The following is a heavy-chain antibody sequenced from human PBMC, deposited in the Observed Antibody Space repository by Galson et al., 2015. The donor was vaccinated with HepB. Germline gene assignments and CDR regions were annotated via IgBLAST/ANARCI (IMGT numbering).Heavy chain of an antibody. J-gene: IGHJ5*02. CDR3: AREQFRELRSIKWFDP. Sequence: SVKVSCKASGYTFTSYGISWVRQAPGQGLEWMGGIIPIFGTANYAQKFQGRVTITADESTSTAYMELSSLRSEDTAVYYCAREQFRELRSIKWFDPWGQGTLVTVSS. CDR2: IIPIFGTA. V-gene: IGHV1-69*13. D-gene: IGHD3-10*01. CDR1: GYTFTSYG.